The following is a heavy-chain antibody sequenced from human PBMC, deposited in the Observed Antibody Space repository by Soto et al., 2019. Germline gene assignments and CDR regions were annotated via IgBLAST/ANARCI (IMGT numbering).Heavy chain of an antibody. CDR2: ISAYNGNT. CDR1: GYTFTSYG. Sequence: QVQLVQSGAEVKKPGASVKVSCKASGYTFTSYGISWVRQAPGQGLEWMGWISAYNGNTNYAQKLQGRVTMTTDTATSTADMELRSLRSNDTAVYSDTRVRFYDISYISPDFDYWVQGTLVTVSS. CDR3: TRVRFYDISYISPDFDY. D-gene: IGHD3-22*01. J-gene: IGHJ4*02. V-gene: IGHV1-18*01.